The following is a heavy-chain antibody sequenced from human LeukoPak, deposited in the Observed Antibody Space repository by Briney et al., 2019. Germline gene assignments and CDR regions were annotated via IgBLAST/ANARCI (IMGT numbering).Heavy chain of an antibody. CDR2: VYGTDNT. V-gene: IGHV3-66*01. D-gene: IGHD6-19*01. Sequence: GGSLRLSCAASGFNVNNYYMSWVRQAPGKGLEGGSVVYGTDNTYYRDSVKGRFTISRDHSNNTLYLQMNSLRVEATAVYYCARESSGTSLRNWGQGTLVTVSS. J-gene: IGHJ4*02. CDR3: ARESSGTSLRN. CDR1: GFNVNNYY.